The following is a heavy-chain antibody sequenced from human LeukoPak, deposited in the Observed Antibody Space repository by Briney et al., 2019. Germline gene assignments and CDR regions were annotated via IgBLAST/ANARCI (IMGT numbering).Heavy chain of an antibody. CDR2: INNSGST. V-gene: IGHV4-34*01. J-gene: IGHJ5*02. Sequence: PSQTLSLTCTVSAGSITNYYWSWLRQPPGKGLEWLGEINNSGSTNYNQSLKSRVTTSVDTFKNQSYLKLSSETDADTAVYYCARGHDYGDSGWFDPWGQGTLVTVSS. CDR1: AGSITNYY. D-gene: IGHD4-17*01. CDR3: ARGHDYGDSGWFDP.